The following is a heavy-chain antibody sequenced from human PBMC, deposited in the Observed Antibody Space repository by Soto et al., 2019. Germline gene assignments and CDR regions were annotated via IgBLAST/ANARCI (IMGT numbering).Heavy chain of an antibody. CDR3: AAGLLWLGEFSPVWY. J-gene: IGHJ4*02. D-gene: IGHD3-10*01. CDR1: GYTFTNYA. CDR2: INAGNGNT. V-gene: IGHV1-3*01. Sequence: QVQLVQSGAEVKKPGASVKVSCKASGYTFTNYAIHWVRQAPGQSLERMGWINAGNGNTKYSQNFQGRVTITRDTSASTAYMELSSLRSEDTAVYYCAAGLLWLGEFSPVWYWGQGTLITV.